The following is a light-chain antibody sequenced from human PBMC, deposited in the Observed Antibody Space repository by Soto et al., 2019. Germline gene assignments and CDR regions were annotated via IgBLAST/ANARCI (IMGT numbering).Light chain of an antibody. J-gene: IGLJ2*01. Sequence: QSALTQPASVSGSPGQSITISCTGTSSDVGGYNYVSWYQQHPGKAPKLMIYDVSNRPSEVSNRFSGSKSGNTASLTISGLQAEDEADYYCSSYTRSSTLYVVFGGGTKVTVL. CDR3: SSYTRSSTLYVV. CDR1: SSDVGGYNY. CDR2: DVS. V-gene: IGLV2-14*01.